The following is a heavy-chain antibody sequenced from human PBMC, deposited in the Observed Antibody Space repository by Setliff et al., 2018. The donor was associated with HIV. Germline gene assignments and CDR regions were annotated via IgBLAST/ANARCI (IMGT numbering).Heavy chain of an antibody. V-gene: IGHV3-15*01. CDR2: IKSNSDGGTS. CDR1: GFTFSNYA. Sequence: PGGSLRLSCAASGFTFSNYAMSWVRQAPGKGLEWVGRIKSNSDGGTSDYAAAVKGRFTVSRDDSKDTGYLQMNSLQVDDTGVYYCTTDEVTMVRGILYFFNCWGQGALVTVSS. D-gene: IGHD3-10*01. CDR3: TTDEVTMVRGILYFFNC. J-gene: IGHJ4*02.